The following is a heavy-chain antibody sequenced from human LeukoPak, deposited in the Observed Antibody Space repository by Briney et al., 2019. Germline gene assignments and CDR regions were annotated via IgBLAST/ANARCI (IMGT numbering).Heavy chain of an antibody. D-gene: IGHD6-6*01. Sequence: EASVKVSCKVSGYTLTELSMHWVRQAPGKGLEWMGGFDPEDGETIYAQKLQGRVTMTTDTSTSTAYMELSSLRSEDTAVYYCARGEDSSSDEYFQHWGQGTLVTVSS. V-gene: IGHV1-24*01. CDR3: ARGEDSSSDEYFQH. CDR1: GYTLTELS. CDR2: FDPEDGET. J-gene: IGHJ1*01.